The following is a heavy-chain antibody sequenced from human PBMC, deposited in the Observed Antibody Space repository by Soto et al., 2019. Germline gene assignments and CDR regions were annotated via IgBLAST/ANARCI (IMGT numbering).Heavy chain of an antibody. J-gene: IGHJ4*02. D-gene: IGHD2-15*01. V-gene: IGHV3-7*05. CDR2: IKQDGSEK. CDR3: ARGALGDCSGGSCYPEDY. Sequence: GGSLRLSCAASGFTFSSYWMSWVRQAPGKGLEWVANIKQDGSEKYYVDSVKGRFTVSRDNTKNSLYLQMNSLRAEDTAVYYCARGALGDCSGGSCYPEDYWGQGTLVTVSS. CDR1: GFTFSSYW.